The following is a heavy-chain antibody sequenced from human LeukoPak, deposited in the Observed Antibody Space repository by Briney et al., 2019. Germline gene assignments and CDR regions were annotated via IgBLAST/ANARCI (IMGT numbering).Heavy chain of an antibody. CDR2: IFSGGST. J-gene: IGHJ4*02. D-gene: IGHD4-23*01. V-gene: IGHV3-53*01. Sequence: GGSLRLSCAASGFTVSSNYMSWVRQAPGKGLEWVSVIFSGGSTYYADSVKGRFTISRDNSKNTVYLQMNSLRAEDTAVYYCARSIGGNTHFDYWGQGTLVAVSS. CDR3: ARSIGGNTHFDY. CDR1: GFTVSSNY.